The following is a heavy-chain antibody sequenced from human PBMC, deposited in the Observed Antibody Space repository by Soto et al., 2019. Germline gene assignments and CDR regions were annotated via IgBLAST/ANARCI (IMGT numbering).Heavy chain of an antibody. V-gene: IGHV3-30-3*01. Sequence: QVQLVESGGGVVQPGRSLRLSCAASGFTFSSYAIHWVRQAPGKGLEWVAVISYDGSNKYYADSVKGRFTISRDNSKNRRYLQMNSLRAEDTAVYYCARDNILRGPRRGNYNWFDPWGQGTLVTVSS. CDR2: ISYDGSNK. CDR3: ARDNILRGPRRGNYNWFDP. CDR1: GFTFSSYA. D-gene: IGHD3-10*01. J-gene: IGHJ5*02.